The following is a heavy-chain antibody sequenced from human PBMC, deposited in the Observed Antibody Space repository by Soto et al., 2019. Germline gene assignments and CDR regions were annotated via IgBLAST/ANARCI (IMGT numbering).Heavy chain of an antibody. CDR1: GFTFSSYS. CDR2: ISSSSSYI. D-gene: IGHD6-13*01. CDR3: ARESLGSSSWFDY. Sequence: EVQLVESGGGLVKPGGSLRLSCAASGFTFSSYSMNGVRQAPGKGLEWVSSISSSSSYIYYADSVKGRFTISRDNAKNSLYLQMNSLRAEDTAVYYCARESLGSSSWFDYWGQGTLVTVSS. V-gene: IGHV3-21*01. J-gene: IGHJ4*02.